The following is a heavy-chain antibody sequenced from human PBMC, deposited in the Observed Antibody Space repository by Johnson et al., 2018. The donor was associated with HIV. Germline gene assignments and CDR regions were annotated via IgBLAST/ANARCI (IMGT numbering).Heavy chain of an antibody. Sequence: QVQLVESGGGLVQPGGSLRLSCAASGFTFNDHYMSWIRQAPGKGLEWVSYISSSGSTIYYADSVKGRFTISRDNAKNSLYLQLNSLGAEDTAVFYCASGEDYGGNYGALDIWGQGTIVTVFS. CDR1: GFTFNDHY. J-gene: IGHJ3*02. CDR3: ASGEDYGGNYGALDI. D-gene: IGHD4-23*01. CDR2: ISSSGSTI. V-gene: IGHV3-11*04.